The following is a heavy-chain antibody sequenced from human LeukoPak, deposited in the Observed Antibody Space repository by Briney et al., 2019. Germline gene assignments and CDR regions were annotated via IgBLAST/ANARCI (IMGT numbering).Heavy chain of an antibody. CDR1: GFTFSSYT. J-gene: IGHJ4*02. CDR3: ARDLSDYGGNSGDY. D-gene: IGHD4-23*01. V-gene: IGHV3-21*01. Sequence: GGSLRLSCAASGFTFSSYTMNWVRQAPGKGLEWVSIISSGSSYIHYADSVKGRFTISRDNAKNSLYLQMNSLRAEDTAVYYCARDLSDYGGNSGDYWGQGTLVTVSS. CDR2: ISSGSSYI.